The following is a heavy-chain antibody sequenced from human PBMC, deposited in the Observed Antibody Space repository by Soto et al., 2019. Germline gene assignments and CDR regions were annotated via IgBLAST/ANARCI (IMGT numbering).Heavy chain of an antibody. CDR2: ITSDTKTI. Sequence: EVQLVESGGDLVQRGGSLRLSCVASGFTFSVYSMNWVRQVPGKGLEWFSYITSDTKTIKYADSVKGRFTISRDNAKNSVYLQMNSLRDEDTAVYYCARSVEGHFDYWGQGTVVTVSS. CDR1: GFTFSVYS. J-gene: IGHJ4*02. V-gene: IGHV3-48*02. D-gene: IGHD6-19*01. CDR3: ARSVEGHFDY.